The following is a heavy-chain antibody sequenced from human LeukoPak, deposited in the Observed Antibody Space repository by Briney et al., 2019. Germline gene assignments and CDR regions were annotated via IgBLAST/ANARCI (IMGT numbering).Heavy chain of an antibody. CDR2: IYTSGST. V-gene: IGHV4-4*07. D-gene: IGHD2-2*01. J-gene: IGHJ3*02. CDR3: ARDSPLQLPLQNAFAI. CDR1: GGSISSYY. Sequence: PSETLSLTCTVSGGSISSYYWSWIRQPAGKGLEWIGRIYTSGSTTYNPSLKSRVTMSVDTSKNQFSLKLSSVTAADTAVYYCARDSPLQLPLQNAFAIWGQGTMVTVSS.